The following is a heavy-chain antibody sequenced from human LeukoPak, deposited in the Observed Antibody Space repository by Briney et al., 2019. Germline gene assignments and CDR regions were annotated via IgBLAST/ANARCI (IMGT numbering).Heavy chain of an antibody. CDR1: GFTFSSYG. Sequence: GGSLRLSCAASGFTFSSYGMHWVRQAPGKGLEWVAVIWYDGSNKYYADSVKGRFTISRDNSKNTLYLQMNSLRAEDTAVYYCAKVLVLRFLEWLKAYDPWGQGTLVTVSS. CDR3: AKVLVLRFLEWLKAYDP. D-gene: IGHD3-3*01. V-gene: IGHV3-33*06. J-gene: IGHJ5*02. CDR2: IWYDGSNK.